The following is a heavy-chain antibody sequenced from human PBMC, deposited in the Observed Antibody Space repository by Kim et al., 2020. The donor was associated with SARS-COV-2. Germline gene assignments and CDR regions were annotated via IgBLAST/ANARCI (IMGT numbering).Heavy chain of an antibody. V-gene: IGHV7-4-1*02. D-gene: IGHD2-8*02. CDR1: GYTFSTYA. CDR3: ARGSGALVKGLDY. J-gene: IGHJ4*02. Sequence: ASVKVSCEVFGYTFSTYALNWVRQDPGQGFEWMGWINTRTGNSMYAQGFTGRFVFSLDTSVSTAYLQISSLKPEDTAVYYCARGSGALVKGLDYWGQGTLVTVSS. CDR2: INTRTGNS.